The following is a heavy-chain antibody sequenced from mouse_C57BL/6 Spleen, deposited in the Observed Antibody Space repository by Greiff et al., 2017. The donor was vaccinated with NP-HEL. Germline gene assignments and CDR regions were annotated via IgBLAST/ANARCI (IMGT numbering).Heavy chain of an antibody. J-gene: IGHJ3*01. CDR2: INPNYGTT. Sequence: EVQLQQSGPELVKPGASVKISCKASGYSFTDYNMNWVKQSNGKSLEWIGVINPNYGTTSYNQKFKGKATLTVDQSSSTAYMQLNSLTSEDSAVYYGARGEEYDYDPPFAYWGQGTLVTVSA. V-gene: IGHV1-39*01. CDR1: GYSFTDYN. CDR3: ARGEEYDYDPPFAY. D-gene: IGHD2-4*01.